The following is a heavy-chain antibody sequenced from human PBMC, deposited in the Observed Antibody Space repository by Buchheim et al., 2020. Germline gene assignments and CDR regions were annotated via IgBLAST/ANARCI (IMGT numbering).Heavy chain of an antibody. Sequence: QVQLVESGGGVVQPGRSLRLSCAASGFTFSSYGMHWVRQAPGKGLEWVAVIWYDGSNKYYADSVKGRFTISRDNSKNTLYLQMNSLRAEDTAVYYCARAVFEMTTIEGSPFDFWGQGTL. V-gene: IGHV3-33*01. CDR1: GFTFSSYG. D-gene: IGHD5-24*01. CDR2: IWYDGSNK. J-gene: IGHJ4*02. CDR3: ARAVFEMTTIEGSPFDF.